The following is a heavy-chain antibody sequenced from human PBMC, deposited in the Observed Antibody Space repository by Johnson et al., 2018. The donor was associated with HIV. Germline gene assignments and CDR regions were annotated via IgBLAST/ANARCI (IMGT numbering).Heavy chain of an antibody. CDR1: GFTVSSNY. CDR3: AKDCNFGPNPGGNPAIGCDWAFDI. Sequence: VQLVESGGGLIQPGGSLRLSCAASGFTVSSNYMSWVRQAPGKGLEWVSVISGVGSTYSADSVKGLFTISRDNAKNSLYLQMNSLRAEDTALYYCAKDCNFGPNPGGNPAIGCDWAFDIWGQGTMVTVSS. V-gene: IGHV3-53*01. CDR2: ISGVGST. J-gene: IGHJ3*02. D-gene: IGHD4-23*01.